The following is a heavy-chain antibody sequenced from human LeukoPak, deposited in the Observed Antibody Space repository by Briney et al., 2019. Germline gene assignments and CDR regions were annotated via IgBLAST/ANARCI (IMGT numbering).Heavy chain of an antibody. CDR2: ISGRGDST. CDR1: GFEFNIYG. Sequence: GGSLRLSCAASGFEFNIYGMNWVRQAPGKGLEWVSGISGRGDSTSYADSVKGRFIISRDISKNTLYLQMNSLRVDDTAVYYCAKDGSALWFGELSHYFNWWGQGTLVTVSS. V-gene: IGHV3-23*01. CDR3: AKDGSALWFGELSHYFNW. J-gene: IGHJ4*02. D-gene: IGHD3-10*01.